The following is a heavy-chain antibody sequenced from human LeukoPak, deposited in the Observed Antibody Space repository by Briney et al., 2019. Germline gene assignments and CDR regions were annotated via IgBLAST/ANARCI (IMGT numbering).Heavy chain of an antibody. V-gene: IGHV4-59*12. J-gene: IGHJ4*02. CDR2: IYYSGST. D-gene: IGHD6-19*01. CDR3: ARSPPHSSGSTDY. Sequence: PSETLSLTCTVSGGSISSYYWSWIRQPPGKGLEWIGYIYYSGSTNYNPSLKSRVTISVDTSKNQFSLRLSSVTAADTAVYYCARSPPHSSGSTDYWGQGTLVTVSS. CDR1: GGSISSYY.